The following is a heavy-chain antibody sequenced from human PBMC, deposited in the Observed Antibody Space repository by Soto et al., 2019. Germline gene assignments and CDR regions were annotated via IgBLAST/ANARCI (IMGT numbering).Heavy chain of an antibody. D-gene: IGHD3-16*02. CDR1: GGSISSGGYY. J-gene: IGHJ3*02. V-gene: IGHV4-31*03. CDR2: IYYSGST. Sequence: SETLSLTCTVSGGSISSGGYYWSWIRQHPGKGLEWIGYIYYSGSTYYNPSLKSRVTISVDTSKNQFSLKLSSVTAADTAVYYCARFFEPDYIWGSYRYVGAFDIWGQGTMVTVSS. CDR3: ARFFEPDYIWGSYRYVGAFDI.